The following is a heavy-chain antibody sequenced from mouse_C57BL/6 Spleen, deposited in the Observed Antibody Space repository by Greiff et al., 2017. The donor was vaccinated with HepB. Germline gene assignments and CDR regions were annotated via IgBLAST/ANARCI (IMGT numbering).Heavy chain of an antibody. CDR1: GYTFTSYW. D-gene: IGHD1-1*01. Sequence: QVQLQQPGAELVRPGTSVKLSCKASGYTFTSYWMHWVKQRPGQGLEWIGVIDPSDSYTNYNQKFKGKATLTVDTSSSTAYMQLSSLTSEDSAVYYCARSGVLRGYFDVWGTGTTVTVSS. CDR2: IDPSDSYT. CDR3: ARSGVLRGYFDV. V-gene: IGHV1-59*01. J-gene: IGHJ1*03.